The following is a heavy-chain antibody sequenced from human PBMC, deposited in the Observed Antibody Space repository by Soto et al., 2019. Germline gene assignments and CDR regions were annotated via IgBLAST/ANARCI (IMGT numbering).Heavy chain of an antibody. J-gene: IGHJ6*02. CDR2: IYYSGST. Sequence: ETLSLTCTVSGGSISSYYWSWIRQPPGKGLEWIGYIYYSGSTNYNPSLKSRVTISVDTSKNQFSLKLSSVTAADTAVYYCARDRAAGYYYGMDVWGQGTTVTVSS. CDR1: GGSISSYY. D-gene: IGHD6-13*01. CDR3: ARDRAAGYYYGMDV. V-gene: IGHV4-59*01.